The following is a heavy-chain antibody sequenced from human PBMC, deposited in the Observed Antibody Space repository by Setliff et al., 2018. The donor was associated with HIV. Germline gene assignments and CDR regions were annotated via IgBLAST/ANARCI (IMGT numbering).Heavy chain of an antibody. CDR3: ARDVFAYYYGSGSYIDY. CDR1: GYTFTGYY. CDR2: INPNNGGT. Sequence: ASVKVSCKASGYTFTGYYVHWVRQAPGQGLEWMGWINPNNGGTNYAQKFQGRVTMTRDTSISTAYMELNRLRSDDTAVYYCARDVFAYYYGSGSYIDYWGQGTLVTVSS. D-gene: IGHD3-10*01. V-gene: IGHV1-2*02. J-gene: IGHJ4*02.